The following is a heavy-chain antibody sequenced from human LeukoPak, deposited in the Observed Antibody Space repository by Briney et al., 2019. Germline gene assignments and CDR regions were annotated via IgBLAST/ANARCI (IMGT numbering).Heavy chain of an antibody. V-gene: IGHV3-64*02. Sequence: GGSLRLSCAASGFTFSTYAMHWVRQAPGKGLEYGSGIDTNGGNTYYADSVKGRFTISRDNSKNTLYLQMGSLRPEDMAVYYCAREEYSNSWCFDFWGLGTLVTVSS. CDR1: GFTFSTYA. D-gene: IGHD6-13*01. J-gene: IGHJ4*02. CDR2: IDTNGGNT. CDR3: AREEYSNSWCFDF.